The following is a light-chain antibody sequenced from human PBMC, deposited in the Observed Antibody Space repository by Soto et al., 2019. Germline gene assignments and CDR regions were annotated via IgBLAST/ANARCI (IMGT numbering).Light chain of an antibody. V-gene: IGKV3-15*01. J-gene: IGKJ1*01. CDR1: QSVSSN. CDR2: GAS. CDR3: QQYNNWPEWT. Sequence: EIVMTQSPATLSVSPGERATLSCRARQSVSSNLAWYQQEPGQAPRLLIYGASTRATGIPARFSGSGSGTEFTLTISSLQSEDFAVYYCQQYNNWPEWTFGQGTKV.